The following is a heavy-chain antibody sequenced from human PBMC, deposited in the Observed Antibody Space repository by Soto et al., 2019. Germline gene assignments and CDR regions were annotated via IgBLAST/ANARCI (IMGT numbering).Heavy chain of an antibody. D-gene: IGHD1-1*01. CDR2: IYYSGST. J-gene: IGHJ4*02. CDR3: AIHLGERYFAY. V-gene: IGHV4-39*01. CDR1: GDSRSSRTYF. Sequence: SETLALTCSVLGDSRSSRTYFWLWVHEPPGKGLEWIGSIYYSGSTYYNPSLKRRVTISVDTSKNHFSLKLSSVTAADTAVYYCAIHLGERYFAYWGQGTLVTVSS.